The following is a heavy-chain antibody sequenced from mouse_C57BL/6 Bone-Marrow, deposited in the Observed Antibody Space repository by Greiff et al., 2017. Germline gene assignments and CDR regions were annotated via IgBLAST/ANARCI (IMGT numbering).Heavy chain of an antibody. V-gene: IGHV1-81*01. CDR3: ARSDIGWLLRLDY. J-gene: IGHJ2*01. CDR2: IYPRSGNT. Sequence: QVQLQQSGAELARPGASVKLSCKASGYTFTSYGISWVKQRTGQGLEWIGEIYPRSGNTSYNEKFKGKATLTADKSSSTAYMELRSLTSEYSAVYFCARSDIGWLLRLDYWGQGTTLTVSS. D-gene: IGHD2-3*01. CDR1: GYTFTSYG.